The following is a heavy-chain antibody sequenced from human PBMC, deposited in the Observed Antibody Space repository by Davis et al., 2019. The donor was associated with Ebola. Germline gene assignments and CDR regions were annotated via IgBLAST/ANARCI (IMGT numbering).Heavy chain of an antibody. CDR3: ANARSSSYQFDV. J-gene: IGHJ2*01. CDR1: GFSFNIYG. CDR2: IVASDEGI. Sequence: PGGSLRLSCAASGFSFNIYGMYWFRQPPGKGLEWVSYIVASDEGIAYADSVKGRFTISRDNAKNCLYLQMNSLRDEDTALYYCANARSSSYQFDVWGRGTLVTVSS. D-gene: IGHD6-13*01. V-gene: IGHV3-48*02.